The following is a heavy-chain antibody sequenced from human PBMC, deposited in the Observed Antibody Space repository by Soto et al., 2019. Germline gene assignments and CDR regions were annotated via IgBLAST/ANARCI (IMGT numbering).Heavy chain of an antibody. CDR1: GYTFTTYC. CDR2: ISAHKRDT. V-gene: IGHV1-18*04. J-gene: IGHJ6*02. D-gene: IGHD1-26*01. Sequence: GASVKVSCKASGYTFTTYCISWVRQAPGQGLEWMGWISAHKRDTKYAQNLQGRVTMTTDTSTSTAYMELRSLRPDDTALYYCARSSRVGGLHLYYYGMDVWGQGNTVTVSS. CDR3: ARSSRVGGLHLYYYGMDV.